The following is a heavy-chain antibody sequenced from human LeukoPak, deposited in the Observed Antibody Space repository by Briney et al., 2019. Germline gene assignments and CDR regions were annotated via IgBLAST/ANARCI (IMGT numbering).Heavy chain of an antibody. J-gene: IGHJ5*02. D-gene: IGHD6-13*01. Sequence: SETLSLTCTVSGGSISSSSYYWGWIRQPPGKGLEWIGSIYYSGSTYYNPSLKSRVTISVDTSKNQFSLKLSSVTAADTAVYYCARQGSSWYPNWFDPWGQGTLVTVSS. CDR1: GGSISSSSYY. V-gene: IGHV4-39*01. CDR3: ARQGSSWYPNWFDP. CDR2: IYYSGST.